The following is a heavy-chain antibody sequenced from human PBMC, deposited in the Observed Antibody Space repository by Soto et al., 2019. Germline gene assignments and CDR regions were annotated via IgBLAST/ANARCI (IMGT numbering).Heavy chain of an antibody. V-gene: IGHV3-48*02. CDR3: ARGLGWRRGPFDF. D-gene: IGHD2-21*01. Sequence: PGGSLRLSCASSGFPFSAYIMNWVRQAPGKGLEWLSYISSSSNTIFYADSVKGRFTISRDSANSSLYLQLNSLRDDDTAVYFCARGLGWRRGPFDFWGQGTQVTVS. CDR1: GFPFSAYI. CDR2: ISSSSNTI. J-gene: IGHJ4*02.